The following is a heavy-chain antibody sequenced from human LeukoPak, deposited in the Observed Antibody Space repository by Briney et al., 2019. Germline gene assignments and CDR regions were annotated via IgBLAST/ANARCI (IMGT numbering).Heavy chain of an antibody. CDR2: INYSGST. Sequence: SETLSLTCAVSGGSIRGYYWSWIRQPPGKGLEWIAYINYSGSTNYNPSLKSRVAISVDTSKNQFSLKLSSVTAADTAVYYCASYSSSLEYFHPWGQGTLVTVSS. CDR3: ASYSSSLEYFHP. J-gene: IGHJ1*01. D-gene: IGHD6-13*01. V-gene: IGHV4-59*01. CDR1: GGSIRGYY.